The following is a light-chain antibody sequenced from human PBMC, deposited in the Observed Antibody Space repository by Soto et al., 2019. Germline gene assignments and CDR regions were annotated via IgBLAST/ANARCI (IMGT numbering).Light chain of an antibody. J-gene: IGKJ4*01. V-gene: IGKV1-16*01. Sequence: DIQMTQSPSSLSASVGDRVTIGCRASQNINTYLAWFQQKPGKAPKSLIYAATNLQGGVPSRFIGTGSGTEFCITISSLQPEDVATYYCPKYERYPPSFGGGTKLDI. CDR2: AAT. CDR1: QNINTY. CDR3: PKYERYPPS.